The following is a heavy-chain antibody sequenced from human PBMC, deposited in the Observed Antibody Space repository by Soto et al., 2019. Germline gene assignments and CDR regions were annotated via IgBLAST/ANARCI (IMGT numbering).Heavy chain of an antibody. CDR2: ISGSGGST. CDR3: AKDFGVVVPAALRDDAFDI. CDR1: GFTFSSYA. Sequence: EVQLLESGGGLVQPGGSLRLSCAASGFTFSSYAMSWVRQAPGKGLEWVSAISGSGGSTYYADSVKGRFTISRDNSKNTLYLQMNSLRAEDTAVYYCAKDFGVVVPAALRDDAFDIWGQGTMVTVSS. V-gene: IGHV3-23*01. J-gene: IGHJ3*02. D-gene: IGHD2-2*01.